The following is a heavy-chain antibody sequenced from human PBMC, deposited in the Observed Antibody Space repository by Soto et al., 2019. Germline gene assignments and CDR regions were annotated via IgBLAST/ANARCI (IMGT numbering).Heavy chain of an antibody. V-gene: IGHV4-34*01. CDR1: GGSFRGFY. J-gene: IGHJ5*02. CDR3: ARCSLVVVPAPGFDP. CDR2: INHVGIT. D-gene: IGHD2-2*01. Sequence: TSETLSLTCAVSGGSFRGFYWTWIRQSPGKGLEWLGDINHVGITNYNPSLKSRVSIPVDTSKSQFSLKLSSVSAADTALYYCARCSLVVVPAPGFDPWGRGTLVTVSS.